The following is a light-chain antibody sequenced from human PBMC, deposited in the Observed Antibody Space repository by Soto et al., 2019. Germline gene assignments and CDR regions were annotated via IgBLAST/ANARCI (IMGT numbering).Light chain of an antibody. CDR3: QAWDSSTAVYV. J-gene: IGLJ1*01. V-gene: IGLV3-1*01. CDR1: KLGDKY. Sequence: SYELTQPPSVSVSPGQTASIPCSGDKLGDKYACWYQQKPGQSPVLVIYQDSKRPSGIPERFSGSNSGNTATLTISGTQAMDEADYYCQAWDSSTAVYVFGTGTKLTVL. CDR2: QDS.